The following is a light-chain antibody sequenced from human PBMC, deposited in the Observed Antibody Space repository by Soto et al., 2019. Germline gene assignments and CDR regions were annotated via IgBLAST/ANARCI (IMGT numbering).Light chain of an antibody. Sequence: EMVLTQSPATLSLSGLEGDHLXRRASQSVNNYLAWYQQKPGQAPRLLIYGASSRATGIPDRFSGSGSGTDFTLTISRLEPEDFAVYYCQQYGSSPRTFGQGTKVDIK. V-gene: IGKV3-20*01. J-gene: IGKJ1*01. CDR2: GAS. CDR1: QSVNNY. CDR3: QQYGSSPRT.